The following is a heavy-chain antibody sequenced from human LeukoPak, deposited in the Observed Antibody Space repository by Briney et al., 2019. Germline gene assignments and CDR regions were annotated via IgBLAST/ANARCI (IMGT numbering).Heavy chain of an antibody. CDR3: ARHSGGVAAPYNWFDP. Sequence: SVKVSCKASGGTFSSYAISWVRQAPGQGLEWMGGIIPIFGTANYVQKFQGRVTITADESTSTAYMELSSLRSEDTAVYYCARHSGGVAAPYNWFDPWGQGTLVTVSS. CDR1: GGTFSSYA. J-gene: IGHJ5*02. V-gene: IGHV1-69*13. D-gene: IGHD6-19*01. CDR2: IIPIFGTA.